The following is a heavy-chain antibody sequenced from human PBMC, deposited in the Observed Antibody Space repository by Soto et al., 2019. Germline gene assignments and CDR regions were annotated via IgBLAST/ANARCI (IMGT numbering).Heavy chain of an antibody. CDR3: ARDGVLRFLEWKTQNWFDP. D-gene: IGHD3-3*01. CDR2: ISAYNGNT. CDR1: GYTFTSYG. V-gene: IGHV1-18*01. Sequence: QVQLVQSGAEVKKPGASVKVSCKASGYTFTSYGTSWVRQAPGQGLEWMGWISAYNGNTNYAQKLQGRVTMTTDTSTSTAYMELRSLRSDDTAVYYCARDGVLRFLEWKTQNWFDPWGQGTLVTVST. J-gene: IGHJ5*02.